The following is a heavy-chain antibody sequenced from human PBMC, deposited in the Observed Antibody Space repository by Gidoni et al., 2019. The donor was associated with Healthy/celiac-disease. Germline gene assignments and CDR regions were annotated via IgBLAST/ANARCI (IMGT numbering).Heavy chain of an antibody. D-gene: IGHD5-18*01. CDR3: ARAKRRYSYGHRDYYYGMDV. CDR2: INHSGST. J-gene: IGHJ6*02. Sequence: VQLQQWGAGLLKPSETLSPTCPVYGGSFSGYYWSWFRQPPGKGLEWVGEINHSGSTNSNPSLKSRVTISVDTSKTQFSLKLSSVSAADTAVYYCARAKRRYSYGHRDYYYGMDVWGQGTTVTVSS. V-gene: IGHV4-34*01. CDR1: GGSFSGYY.